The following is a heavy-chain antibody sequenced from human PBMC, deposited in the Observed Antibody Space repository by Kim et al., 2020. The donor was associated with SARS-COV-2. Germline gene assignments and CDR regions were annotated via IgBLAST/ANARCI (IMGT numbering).Heavy chain of an antibody. D-gene: IGHD5-18*01. Sequence: GGSLRLSCTASGFTFGDYAMSWVRQAPGKGLEWVGFIRSKAYGGTTEYAASVKGRFTISRDDSKSRAYLQMNSLKTEDTAVYYCTRRRRGYSYGWRYYYFYAMDVWGQGTAVTVSS. CDR3: TRRRRGYSYGWRYYYFYAMDV. V-gene: IGHV3-49*04. CDR2: IRSKAYGGTT. J-gene: IGHJ6*02. CDR1: GFTFGDYA.